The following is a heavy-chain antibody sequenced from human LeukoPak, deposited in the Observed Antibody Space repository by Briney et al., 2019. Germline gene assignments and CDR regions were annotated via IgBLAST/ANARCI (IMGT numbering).Heavy chain of an antibody. J-gene: IGHJ4*02. CDR1: GGSISSYY. CDR2: IYYSGST. Sequence: PSETLSLTCTVSGGSISSYYWSWIRQPAGKGLEWIGYIYYSGSTNYNPSLKSRVTISVDTSKNQFSLKLSSVTAADTAVYYGARREKSPYYFHYWGQGTLVTVSS. V-gene: IGHV4-59*01. CDR3: ARREKSPYYFHY.